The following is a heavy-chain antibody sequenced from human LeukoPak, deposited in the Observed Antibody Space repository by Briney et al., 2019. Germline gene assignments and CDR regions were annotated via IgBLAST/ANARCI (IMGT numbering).Heavy chain of an antibody. CDR3: ARAHYYYGMDV. CDR2: ISGYNGNT. J-gene: IGHJ6*02. CDR1: GYSLTNYG. V-gene: IGHV1-18*01. Sequence: GASVKVSCKASGYSLTNYGISWVRLAPGQGLEWMGWISGYNGNTNYAQKLQGRVTMTTDTSTSTAYMELSRLRSDDTAVYYCARAHYYYGMDVWGQGTTVTVSS.